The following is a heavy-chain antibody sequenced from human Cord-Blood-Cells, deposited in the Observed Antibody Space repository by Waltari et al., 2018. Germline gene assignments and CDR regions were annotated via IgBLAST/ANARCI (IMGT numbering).Heavy chain of an antibody. V-gene: IGHV3-43*01. CDR1: GFTFDDYT. Sequence: EVQLVESGGVVVQPGGSLRISCAASGFTFDDYTMPWVRQAPGKGLEWVSLISWDGGSTYYADSVKGRFTISRDNSKNSLYLQMNSLRTEDTALYYCAKGYSSSWYFQHWGQGTLVTVSS. J-gene: IGHJ1*01. D-gene: IGHD6-13*01. CDR2: ISWDGGST. CDR3: AKGYSSSWYFQH.